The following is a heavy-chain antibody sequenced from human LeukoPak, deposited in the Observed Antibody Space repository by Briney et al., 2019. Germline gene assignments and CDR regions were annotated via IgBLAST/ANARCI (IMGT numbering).Heavy chain of an antibody. CDR1: GGSISSYY. V-gene: IGHV4-59*01. Sequence: SETLSLTCTVSGGSISSYYWSWIRQPPGKGLEWIGYIYYSGSTNYNPSLKSRVTISVDTSKNQFSLKLSSVTAADTAVYYCARVRREIFGVVDVWGQGTTVTVPS. J-gene: IGHJ6*02. D-gene: IGHD3-3*01. CDR2: IYYSGST. CDR3: ARVRREIFGVVDV.